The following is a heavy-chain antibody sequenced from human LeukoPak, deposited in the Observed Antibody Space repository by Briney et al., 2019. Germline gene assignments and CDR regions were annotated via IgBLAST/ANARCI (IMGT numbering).Heavy chain of an antibody. CDR1: GFTFSRYW. D-gene: IGHD1-14*01. CDR2: IKQDGSER. V-gene: IGHV3-7*01. J-gene: IGHJ4*02. Sequence: GGSLRLSCAASGFTFSRYWMTWVRQAPGKGLEFVANIKQDGSERKYVDSVRGRFTVSRDNAANSLYLQMSNLRAEDTAVYYCARDARENLYGTFDYWGQGTLVTVSS. CDR3: ARDARENLYGTFDY.